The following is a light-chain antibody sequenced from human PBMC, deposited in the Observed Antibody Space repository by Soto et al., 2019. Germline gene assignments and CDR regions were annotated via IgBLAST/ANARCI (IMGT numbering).Light chain of an antibody. CDR1: SSDVGGYNF. CDR3: SSFAALKNRYV. J-gene: IGLJ1*01. Sequence: QSALTQPPSASGSPGQSVTISCTGTSSDVGGYNFVSWYQQHPGKAPKLIIYEVNKRPSGVPDRFSGSKSGNTASLTVSGLQAEDEANYYCSSFAALKNRYVFGTGTKLTVL. CDR2: EVN. V-gene: IGLV2-8*01.